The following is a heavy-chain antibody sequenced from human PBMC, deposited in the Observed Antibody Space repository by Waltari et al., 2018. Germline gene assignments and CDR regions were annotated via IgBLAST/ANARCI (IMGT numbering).Heavy chain of an antibody. CDR2: INQSGST. J-gene: IGHJ6*02. CDR1: GGSFRGYY. V-gene: IGHV4-34*01. D-gene: IGHD6-13*01. CDR3: ARLPQGIAAAGMPNYYYYGMDV. Sequence: QVQLQQWGAGLLKPSETLSPTCAVYGGSFRGYYWSWIRQPPGKGLEWIGEINQSGSTNYNPSLKSRVTISVDTSKNQFSLKLSSVTAADTAVYYCARLPQGIAAAGMPNYYYYGMDVWGQGTTVTVSS.